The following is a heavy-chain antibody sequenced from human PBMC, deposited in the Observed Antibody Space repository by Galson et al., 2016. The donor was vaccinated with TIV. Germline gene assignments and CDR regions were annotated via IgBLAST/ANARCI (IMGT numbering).Heavy chain of an antibody. D-gene: IGHD6-19*01. J-gene: IGHJ1*01. CDR3: ARTRSGSCWVEGFQH. CDR2: INPNSGGT. Sequence: KVSCKASGYTFTGYFIHWVRQAPGQGLEWMGWINPNSGGTNYAQKFQGRVTMTRDTSISTAYIELSRLRSDDTAVYYCARTRSGSCWVEGFQHWGQGTLVTGSS. V-gene: IGHV1-2*02. CDR1: GYTFTGYF.